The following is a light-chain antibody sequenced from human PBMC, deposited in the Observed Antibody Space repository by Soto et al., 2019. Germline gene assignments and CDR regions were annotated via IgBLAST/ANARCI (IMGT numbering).Light chain of an antibody. CDR1: NIEDKN. Sequence: SYELTQPLSVSLALGQTATITCGGNNIEDKNVHWYQQKPGQAPVLVIYRGINRPSGIPERFPGSNSGNTATLTIARAQAGDEADYYCQVWDSSSGHVVFGGGTKLTVL. V-gene: IGLV3-9*01. CDR2: RGI. CDR3: QVWDSSSGHVV. J-gene: IGLJ2*01.